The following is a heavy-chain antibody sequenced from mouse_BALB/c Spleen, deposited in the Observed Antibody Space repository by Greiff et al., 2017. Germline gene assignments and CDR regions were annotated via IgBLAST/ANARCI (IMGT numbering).Heavy chain of an antibody. V-gene: IGHV5-6-3*01. D-gene: IGHD4-1*01. CDR2: INSNGGST. CDR3: ARALGYFDY. Sequence: EVQVVESGGGLVQPGGSLKLSCAASGFTFSSYGMSWVRQTPDKRLELVATINSNGGSTYYPDSVKGRFTISRDNAKNTLYLQMSSLKSEDTAMYYCARALGYFDYWGQGTTLTVSS. CDR1: GFTFSSYG. J-gene: IGHJ2*01.